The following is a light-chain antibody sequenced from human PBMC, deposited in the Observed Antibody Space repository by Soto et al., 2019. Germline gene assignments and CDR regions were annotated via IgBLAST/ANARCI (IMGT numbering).Light chain of an antibody. CDR2: GKD. CDR1: RSNIGGGYD. V-gene: IGLV1-40*01. J-gene: IGLJ2*01. Sequence: QSVLTQPPSVSGTPGQRVSISCTGSRSNIGGGYDVHWYLQLPGTAPKLLINGKDNRPSGVPDRYSVSRSGTSASPAITGLQAEDEDVYYCQRYYNSIGGNVLFGGGTKLTVL. CDR3: QRYYNSIGGNVL.